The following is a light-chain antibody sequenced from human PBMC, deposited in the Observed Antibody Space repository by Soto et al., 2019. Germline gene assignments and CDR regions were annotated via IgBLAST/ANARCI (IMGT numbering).Light chain of an antibody. CDR3: QQRSNWPLT. CDR2: GAS. CDR1: QSVSRK. Sequence: EIVMTQSPATLSVSPGARATLSCRASQSVSRKLAWYQQTRGQAPRLLIYGASTRATGVPARFSGSGSGTELTLTISNLQSEDGAVYDGQQRSNWPLTFGGGTKVDIK. J-gene: IGKJ4*01. V-gene: IGKV3-15*01.